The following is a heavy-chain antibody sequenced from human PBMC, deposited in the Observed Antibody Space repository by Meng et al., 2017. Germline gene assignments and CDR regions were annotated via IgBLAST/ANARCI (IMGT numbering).Heavy chain of an antibody. CDR2: IYHSGST. V-gene: IGHV4-34*01. CDR3: ARVVAATKVFLDY. D-gene: IGHD2-15*01. J-gene: IGHJ4*02. Sequence: QVQLQQWGAGLLRPSHPLSLPFAVYGGSCSGSYRSWIRQPPGKGLEWIGEIYHSGSTNYNPSIKSRVTISVDKSKNQFSLKLRSVTAADTAVYYCARVVAATKVFLDYWGQGTLVTVSS. CDR1: GGSCSGSY.